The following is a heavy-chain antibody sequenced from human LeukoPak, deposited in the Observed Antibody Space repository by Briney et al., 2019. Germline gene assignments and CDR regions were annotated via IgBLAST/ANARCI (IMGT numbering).Heavy chain of an antibody. V-gene: IGHV4-39*07. J-gene: IGHJ4*02. CDR3: ARTTSTEYSHDY. CDR1: GGSISSGSYY. CDR2: IYYSGST. Sequence: PSETLSLTCTVSGGSISSGSYYWSWIRLPPGKGLEWIGSIYYSGSTYYNPSLKSRVTISVDTSKNQFSLKLSSVTAADTAVYYCARTTSTEYSHDYWGQGTLVTVSS. D-gene: IGHD5-18*01.